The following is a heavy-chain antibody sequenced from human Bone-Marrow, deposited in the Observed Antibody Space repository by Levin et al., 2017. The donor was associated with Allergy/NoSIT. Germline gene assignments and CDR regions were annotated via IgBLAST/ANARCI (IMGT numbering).Heavy chain of an antibody. CDR1: GASIRGGDSY. CDR3: AARISGSTRYFDD. V-gene: IGHV4-30-4*01. J-gene: IGHJ4*02. Sequence: SCSVSGASIRGGDSYWTWIRQPPGKGLEWIGYIYYSGTTYYNPSLKSRVTISVDTSRNQFSLKLRSVTAADTAVYYCAARISGSTRYFDDWGQGTLVTVSS. CDR2: IYYSGTT. D-gene: IGHD1-7*01.